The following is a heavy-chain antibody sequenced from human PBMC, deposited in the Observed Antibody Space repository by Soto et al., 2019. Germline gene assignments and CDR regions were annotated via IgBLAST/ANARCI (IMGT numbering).Heavy chain of an antibody. V-gene: IGHV3-48*03. D-gene: IGHD6-13*01. J-gene: IGHJ6*02. CDR2: ISSSGSTI. CDR1: GFTFSSYE. Sequence: PGGSLRLSCAASGFTFSSYEMNWVRQAPGKGLEWVSYISSSGSTIYYADSVKGRFTISRDNAKNSLYLQMNSLRAEDTAVYYCAGSPGQQLTTVHYYGMDVWGQGTTVTVSS. CDR3: AGSPGQQLTTVHYYGMDV.